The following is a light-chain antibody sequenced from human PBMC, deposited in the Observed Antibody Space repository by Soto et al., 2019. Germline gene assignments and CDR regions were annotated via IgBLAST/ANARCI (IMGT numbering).Light chain of an antibody. Sequence: DIQMTQSPSFLSASVGDRVTIACQSSHDVSRNLNWFQQKPGEAPKLLIYDASNLERGVPSRFSASGSGTDFTFTISSLQPEDVATYYCQQYNSMLSFGGGTEIELK. CDR2: DAS. J-gene: IGKJ4*01. CDR3: QQYNSMLS. V-gene: IGKV1-33*01. CDR1: HDVSRN.